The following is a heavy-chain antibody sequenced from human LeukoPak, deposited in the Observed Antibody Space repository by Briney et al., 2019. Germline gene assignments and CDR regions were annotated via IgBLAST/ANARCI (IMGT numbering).Heavy chain of an antibody. CDR3: ARHITHSGSAFDL. V-gene: IGHV4-59*08. J-gene: IGHJ2*01. CDR1: DGSIIGYY. Sequence: PSETLSLTCTVPDGSIIGYYWGWIRQAPGGGLEWIAYIHYTGINNYNPSLKTRAAISVDTSTNQFSLRLSSVTAADTAIYYCARHITHSGSAFDLWGRGTLVTVST. CDR2: IHYTGIN. D-gene: IGHD3-10*01.